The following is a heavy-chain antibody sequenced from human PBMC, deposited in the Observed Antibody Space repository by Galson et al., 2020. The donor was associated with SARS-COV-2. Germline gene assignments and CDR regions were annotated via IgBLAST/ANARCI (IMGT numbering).Heavy chain of an antibody. CDR1: GGSISSGSYY. D-gene: IGHD3-16*01. CDR3: AREGYYDYGWGN. V-gene: IGHV4-61*02. CDR2: IYTSGST. J-gene: IGHJ4*02. Sequence: SQTLSLTCTVSGGSISSGSYYWSWIRQPAGKGLEWIGRIYTSGSTNYNPSLKSRVTISVDTSKNQFSLKLSSVTAADTAVYYCAREGYYDYGWGNWGQGTLLTGSS.